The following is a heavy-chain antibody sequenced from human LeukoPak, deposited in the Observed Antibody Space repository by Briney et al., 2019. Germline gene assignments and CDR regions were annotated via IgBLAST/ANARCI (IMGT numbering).Heavy chain of an antibody. CDR3: AKGIHYYYYMDV. V-gene: IGHV3-30*18. CDR1: GFTFSNYG. CDR2: ISYDGTNE. J-gene: IGHJ6*03. Sequence: PGGSLRLSCAASGFTFSNYGMHWVRQAPGKGLEWVAIISYDGTNEYYADSVKGRFTISRDNSNNTLYLQMNSLRGEDTAIYYCAKGIHYYYYMDVWGKGTTVTVSS.